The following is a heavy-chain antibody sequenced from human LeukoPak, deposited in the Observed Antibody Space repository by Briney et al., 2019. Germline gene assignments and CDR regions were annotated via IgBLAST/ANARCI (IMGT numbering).Heavy chain of an antibody. CDR1: GFTFSSYG. Sequence: GGSLRLSCAASGFTFSSYGMHWVRQAPGKGLEWVAVISYDGSNKYYADSVKGRFTISRDNSKNTLYLQMNSLRAEDTAVYYCAKDYAAAAGYFDLWGRGTLVTVSS. V-gene: IGHV3-30*18. CDR3: AKDYAAAAGYFDL. CDR2: ISYDGSNK. D-gene: IGHD6-13*01. J-gene: IGHJ2*01.